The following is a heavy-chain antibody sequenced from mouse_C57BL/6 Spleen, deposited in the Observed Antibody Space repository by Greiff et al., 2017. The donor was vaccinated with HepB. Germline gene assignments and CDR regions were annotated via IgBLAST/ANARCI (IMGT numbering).Heavy chain of an antibody. J-gene: IGHJ4*01. CDR1: GYTFTDYN. Sequence: EVQLQQSGPELVKPGASVKIPCKASGYTFTDYNMDWVKQSHGKSLEWIGDINPNNGGTIYNQKFKGKATLTVDKSSSTAYMELRSLTSEDTAVYYCAREDYYGNSHAMDYWGQGTSVTVSS. CDR3: AREDYYGNSHAMDY. V-gene: IGHV1-18*01. D-gene: IGHD2-1*01. CDR2: INPNNGGT.